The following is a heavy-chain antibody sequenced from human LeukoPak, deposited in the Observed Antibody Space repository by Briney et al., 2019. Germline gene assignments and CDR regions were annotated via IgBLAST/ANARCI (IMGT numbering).Heavy chain of an antibody. CDR3: ARDWDSYYGSRPYDAFDI. CDR2: IYYSGST. J-gene: IGHJ3*02. Sequence: SETLSLTCTVSGGSISSGSYYWSWIRQPPGKGLEWIGYIYYSGSTNYNPSLKRRVTISVDTSKNQFSLKLSSVTAADTAVYYCARDWDSYYGSRPYDAFDIWGQGTMVTVSS. D-gene: IGHD3-10*01. CDR1: GGSISSGSYY. V-gene: IGHV4-61*01.